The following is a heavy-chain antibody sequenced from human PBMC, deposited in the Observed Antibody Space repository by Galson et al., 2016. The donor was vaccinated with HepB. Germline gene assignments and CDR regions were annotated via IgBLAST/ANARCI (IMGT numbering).Heavy chain of an antibody. Sequence: SLRLSCAASGFTFSSYWVHWVRQAPGKGLVWVSRINSDGSSTSYADSVKGRFTISRDNAKNTLYLQMNSLRAEDTAVYYCARVLGSYQSFDYWGQGTLVTVSS. V-gene: IGHV3-74*01. D-gene: IGHD1-26*01. CDR2: INSDGSST. CDR3: ARVLGSYQSFDY. CDR1: GFTFSSYW. J-gene: IGHJ4*02.